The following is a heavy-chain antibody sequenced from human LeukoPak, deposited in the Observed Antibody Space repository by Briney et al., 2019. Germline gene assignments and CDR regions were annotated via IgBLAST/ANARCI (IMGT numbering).Heavy chain of an antibody. D-gene: IGHD6-13*01. Sequence: SETLSLTCTVSGGSISSHHWSWIRQPPGRGLEWIGYIYYSGSTNYKPSLKSRVTISVDTSKNQFSLKLTSVTAADTAVYYCARHLDIAASGTFDYWGQGTLVTVSS. CDR3: ARHLDIAASGTFDY. CDR1: GGSISSHH. J-gene: IGHJ4*02. CDR2: IYYSGST. V-gene: IGHV4-59*08.